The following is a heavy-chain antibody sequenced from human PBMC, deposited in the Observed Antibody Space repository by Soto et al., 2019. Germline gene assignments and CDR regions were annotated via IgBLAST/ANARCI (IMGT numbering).Heavy chain of an antibody. CDR3: ASDGTSIAAIGTGTFFDD. J-gene: IGHJ4*02. V-gene: IGHV1-2*04. Sequence: ASVKVSCKASGYTFTGYYIHWLRQAPGQGLEWMGWINPNSGGTNYAQKFQGWVTMTRDTSISTAYMELSRLRSDDTAVYFCASDGTSIAAIGTGTFFDDWGQGTQVTVSS. CDR1: GYTFTGYY. CDR2: INPNSGGT. D-gene: IGHD6-13*01.